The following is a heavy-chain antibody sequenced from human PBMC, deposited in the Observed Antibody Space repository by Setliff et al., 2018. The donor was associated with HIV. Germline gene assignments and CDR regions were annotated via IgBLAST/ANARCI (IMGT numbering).Heavy chain of an antibody. J-gene: IGHJ3*02. V-gene: IGHV4-59*11. CDR2: IYSTGST. Sequence: SETLSLTCTVSGPSINIHYWSWIRQSPGKAFEWIGYIYSTGSTNYNPSLKSRLTMSVDTSKNQVSLKLTSVTAAGTAVYYCARYKCINFACVGFDIWGQGTVVTV. CDR1: GPSINIHY. D-gene: IGHD3-9*01. CDR3: ARYKCINFACVGFDI.